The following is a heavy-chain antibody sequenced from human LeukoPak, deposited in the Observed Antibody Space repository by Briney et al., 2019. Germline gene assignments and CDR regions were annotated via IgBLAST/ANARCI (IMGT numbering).Heavy chain of an antibody. CDR2: ISGYNGNT. D-gene: IGHD5-18*01. Sequence: ASVKVSSKASGYTFTSYGISWVRQAPGQGLEWMGWISGYNGNTNYAQKVQGRVNMTTDTSTSTAYMELRSLRSDDTAVYYCARAPRGYSYGYLDFWGQGSLVTVSS. CDR1: GYTFTSYG. V-gene: IGHV1-18*04. J-gene: IGHJ4*02. CDR3: ARAPRGYSYGYLDF.